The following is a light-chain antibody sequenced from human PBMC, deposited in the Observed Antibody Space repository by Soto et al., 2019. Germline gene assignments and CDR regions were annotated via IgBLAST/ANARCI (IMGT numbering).Light chain of an antibody. J-gene: IGKJ1*01. V-gene: IGKV1-17*01. CDR1: QGIRND. CDR3: LQHNSYPRS. CDR2: AAS. Sequence: DIQMTQSPSSLSASVGVRVTITCRARQGIRNDLVWYQQKPGKAPKRLLYAASTLQSGVPSRFSGSGSGTEFTLTISSLQPEDFATYYCLQHNSYPRSFGQGTKVEIK.